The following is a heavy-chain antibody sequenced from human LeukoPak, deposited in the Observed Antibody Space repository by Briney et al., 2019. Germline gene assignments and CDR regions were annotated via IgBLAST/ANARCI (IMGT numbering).Heavy chain of an antibody. J-gene: IGHJ4*02. Sequence: GRSLRLSCAASGFTFDDYAMHWVRQAPGKGLEWVSAISGSGGSTYYADSVKGRFTISRDNSKNTLYLQMNSLRAEDTAVYYCAKDLTGTTNYWGQGTLVTVSS. CDR2: ISGSGGST. D-gene: IGHD1-7*01. CDR3: AKDLTGTTNY. CDR1: GFTFDDYA. V-gene: IGHV3-23*01.